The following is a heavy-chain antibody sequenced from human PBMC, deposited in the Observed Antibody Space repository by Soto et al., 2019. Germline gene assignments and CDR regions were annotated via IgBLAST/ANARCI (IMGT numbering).Heavy chain of an antibody. CDR1: GFTFSSNA. J-gene: IGHJ4*02. Sequence: EVQLLESGGGLVQPGGSLRLSCAASGFTFSSNAMSWVRQTPGKGLEWVSAITSTGGSTYYADSVKGRFTISRDNSKNTLFLQMNRLRAEDTAIYDWAKSVGSGWSKSDYWGQGALVTVSS. V-gene: IGHV3-23*01. CDR2: ITSTGGST. D-gene: IGHD6-19*01. CDR3: AKSVGSGWSKSDY.